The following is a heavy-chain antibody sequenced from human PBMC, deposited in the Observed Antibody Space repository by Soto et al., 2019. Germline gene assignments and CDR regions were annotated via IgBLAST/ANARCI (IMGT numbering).Heavy chain of an antibody. Sequence: EVQLVESGGGWVQPGRSLRLSCAASGFTFDDYAMHWVRQAPGKGLEWVSGISWNSGSIGYADSVKGRFTISRDKAKNSLYLQMNSLRAEDTALYYCAKVVCSSTSCYALDYWGQGTLVTVSS. CDR3: AKVVCSSTSCYALDY. CDR2: ISWNSGSI. J-gene: IGHJ4*02. CDR1: GFTFDDYA. V-gene: IGHV3-9*01. D-gene: IGHD2-2*01.